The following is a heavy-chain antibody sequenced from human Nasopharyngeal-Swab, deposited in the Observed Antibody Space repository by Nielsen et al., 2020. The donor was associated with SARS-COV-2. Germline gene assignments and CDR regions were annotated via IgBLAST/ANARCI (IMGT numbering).Heavy chain of an antibody. J-gene: IGHJ4*02. CDR1: GFTFSSYA. Sequence: GESLKISCAASGFTFSSYAMSWVRQAPGKGLEWVSSISGSGDTTYYADSVKGRFTISRDNSKNTLYLQMNSLRAEDTAVYYCAKVPLFYGEGGLFDYWGQGTLVTVSS. D-gene: IGHD3-10*01. CDR3: AKVPLFYGEGGLFDY. CDR2: ISGSGDTT. V-gene: IGHV3-23*01.